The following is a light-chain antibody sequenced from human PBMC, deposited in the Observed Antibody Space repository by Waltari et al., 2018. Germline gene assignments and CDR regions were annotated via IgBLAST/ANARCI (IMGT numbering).Light chain of an antibody. V-gene: IGLV2-23*01. CDR3: CSYAGSSTPNWV. CDR1: SSDVGSYNL. CDR2: EGS. Sequence: ASVSGSPGQSITISCTGTSSDVGSYNLVSWYQQHPGKAPKLMIYEGSKRPSGVSNRFSGSKSGNTASLTISGLQAEDEADYYCCSYAGSSTPNWVFGGGTKLTVL. J-gene: IGLJ3*02.